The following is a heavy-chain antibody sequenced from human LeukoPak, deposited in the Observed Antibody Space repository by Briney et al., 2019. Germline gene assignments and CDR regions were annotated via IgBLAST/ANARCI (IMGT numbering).Heavy chain of an antibody. CDR1: GFTFSSYE. CDR2: ISSSGSTI. Sequence: GGALRLSCAAPGFTFSSYEMDWVRQAPGKGLEWGLYISSSGSTIYYADSVKGRFTFSRDNAKNSLYLQMNSLRAEDTAVYYCARAEYSYGLYYFDYWGQGTLVTVSS. D-gene: IGHD5-18*01. V-gene: IGHV3-48*03. J-gene: IGHJ4*02. CDR3: ARAEYSYGLYYFDY.